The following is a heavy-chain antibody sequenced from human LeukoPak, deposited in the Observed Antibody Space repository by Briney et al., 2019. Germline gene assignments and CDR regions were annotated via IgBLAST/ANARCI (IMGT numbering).Heavy chain of an antibody. Sequence: GGSLRLSCAASGFTFSSYEMNWVRQAPGKGLEWVSYISSSGSTIYYADSVKGRFTISRDNAKNSLYLQMNSLRAEDTAVYYCARGYYDILTGYDYWGQGTLVTVSS. J-gene: IGHJ4*02. D-gene: IGHD3-9*01. CDR2: ISSSGSTI. CDR3: ARGYYDILTGYDY. V-gene: IGHV3-48*03. CDR1: GFTFSSYE.